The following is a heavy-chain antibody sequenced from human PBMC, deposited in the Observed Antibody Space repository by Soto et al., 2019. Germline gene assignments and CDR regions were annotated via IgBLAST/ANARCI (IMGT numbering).Heavy chain of an antibody. CDR2: IYYSGST. V-gene: IGHV4-59*01. CDR1: GGSISSYY. Sequence: SETLSLTCTVSGGSISSYYWSWIRQPPGKGLEWIGYIYYSGSTNYNPSLKSRVTISVDTSKNQFSLKLSSVTAADTAVYYCARVRGLHLGESLFDYWGQGTLVTVSS. CDR3: ARVRGLHLGESLFDY. D-gene: IGHD3-16*01. J-gene: IGHJ4*02.